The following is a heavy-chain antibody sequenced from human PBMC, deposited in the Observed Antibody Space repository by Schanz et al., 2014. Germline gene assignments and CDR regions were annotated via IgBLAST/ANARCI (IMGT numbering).Heavy chain of an antibody. V-gene: IGHV3-23*04. CDR2: FIVDSGNT. Sequence: EVHLVESGGGLVRPGGSLRLSCAASGFTFSNYAMSWVRQAPGKGLEWVSGFIVDSGNTYYAGSVKGRFSNSRDNSENTLYLQMNSLSADDTAVYYCAKQIHYDILTVTRNWGQGTLVTVSS. CDR3: AKQIHYDILTVTRN. J-gene: IGHJ4*02. CDR1: GFTFSNYA. D-gene: IGHD3-9*01.